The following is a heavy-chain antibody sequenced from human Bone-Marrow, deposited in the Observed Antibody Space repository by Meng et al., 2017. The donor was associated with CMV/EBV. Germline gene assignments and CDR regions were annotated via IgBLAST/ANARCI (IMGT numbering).Heavy chain of an antibody. D-gene: IGHD3-10*02. Sequence: GESLKISCAASGFTFSDYYMSWIRQAPGKGLEWVSYISSSGSTIYYADSVKGRFTISRDNAKNSLYLQMNSLRAEDTAVYYCARDYHVRGVIPARGPIDYWGQGTLVNVDS. CDR1: GFTFSDYY. J-gene: IGHJ4*02. CDR2: ISSSGSTI. V-gene: IGHV3-11*01. CDR3: ARDYHVRGVIPARGPIDY.